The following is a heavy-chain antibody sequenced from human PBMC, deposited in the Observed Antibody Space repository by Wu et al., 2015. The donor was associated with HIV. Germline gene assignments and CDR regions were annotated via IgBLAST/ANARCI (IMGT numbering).Heavy chain of an antibody. D-gene: IGHD1-1*01. CDR3: GTVPRTGPQGY. V-gene: IGHV1-2*02. CDR2: MNPNSGGT. CDR1: GYTFTAYY. J-gene: IGHJ4*02. Sequence: QVQLVQSGAEVKKPGASVKVSCKASGYTFTAYYMHWVRQAPGQGLEWMAWMNPNSGGTNYAQKFRGRVTLTRDSSISTAYMELNSLQFDDTAIFYCGTVPRTGPQGYWGQGTLVTVSS.